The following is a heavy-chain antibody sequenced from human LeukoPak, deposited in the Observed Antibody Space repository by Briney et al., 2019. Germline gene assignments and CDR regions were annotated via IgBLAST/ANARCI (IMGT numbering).Heavy chain of an antibody. CDR1: GGSISSYY. D-gene: IGHD3-22*01. CDR3: AREVAYYYDSSPSPFDY. V-gene: IGHV4-59*12. J-gene: IGHJ4*02. Sequence: PSETLSLTCTVSGGSISSYYWSWIRQPPGKGLEWIGYIYYSGSTNYNPSLKSRVTISVDTSKNQFSLKLSSVTAADTAVYYCAREVAYYYDSSPSPFDYWGQGTLVTVSS. CDR2: IYYSGST.